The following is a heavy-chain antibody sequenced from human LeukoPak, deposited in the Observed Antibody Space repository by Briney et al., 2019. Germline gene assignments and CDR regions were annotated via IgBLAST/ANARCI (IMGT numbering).Heavy chain of an antibody. CDR1: GFTFSSYS. V-gene: IGHV3-21*01. CDR2: IGSSSSYI. Sequence: PGGSLRLSCAASGFTFSSYSMNWVRQAPGKGLEWVSSIGSSSSYIYYADSVKGRFTISRDNAKNSLYLQMNSLRAEDTAVYYCARVYYYGSGSSYWGQGTLVTVSS. D-gene: IGHD3-10*01. CDR3: ARVYYYGSGSSY. J-gene: IGHJ4*02.